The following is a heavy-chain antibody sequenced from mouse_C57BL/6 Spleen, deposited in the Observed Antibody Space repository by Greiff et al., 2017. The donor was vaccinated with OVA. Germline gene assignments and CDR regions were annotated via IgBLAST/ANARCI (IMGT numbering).Heavy chain of an antibody. D-gene: IGHD1-1*01. J-gene: IGHJ2*01. Sequence: QVQLKESGPGLAAPSQCLSITCTVSGFSLTSYGVSWVRQPPGKGLEWLGEIWGDGSTTYHSAPISRVSINKDNSKSQVFLKLNSRQTDDTATYYCAKAYYYGSSLDYWGQGTTLTVSS. CDR1: GFSLTSYG. V-gene: IGHV2-3*01. CDR3: AKAYYYGSSLDY. CDR2: IWGDGST.